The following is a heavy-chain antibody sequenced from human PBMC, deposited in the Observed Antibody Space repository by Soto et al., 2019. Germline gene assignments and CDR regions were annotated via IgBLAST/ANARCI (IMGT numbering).Heavy chain of an antibody. D-gene: IGHD4-4*01. J-gene: IGHJ3*02. Sequence: GGSLRLSCAASGFTFSSYGVSWVRKAPGKGLEWVANIKQDGSEKYYVDSVKGRFTISRDNAKNSLYLQMNSLRAEDTAVYYCARESRGYSAFDIWGQGTMVTVSS. CDR2: IKQDGSEK. V-gene: IGHV3-7*01. CDR3: ARESRGYSAFDI. CDR1: GFTFSSYG.